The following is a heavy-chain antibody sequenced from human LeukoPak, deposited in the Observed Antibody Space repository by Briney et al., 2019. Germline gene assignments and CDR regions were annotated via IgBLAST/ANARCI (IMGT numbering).Heavy chain of an antibody. CDR1: GGSISSYY. J-gene: IGHJ6*02. CDR3: ARVGYVPYYGMDV. D-gene: IGHD5-12*01. Sequence: SETLSLTCTVSGGSISSYYWSWIRQPPGKGLEWIGYIYYSGSTNYNPSLKSRVTISVDKSKNQFSLKLSSVTAADTAVYYCARVGYVPYYGMDVWGQGTTVTVSS. CDR2: IYYSGST. V-gene: IGHV4-59*12.